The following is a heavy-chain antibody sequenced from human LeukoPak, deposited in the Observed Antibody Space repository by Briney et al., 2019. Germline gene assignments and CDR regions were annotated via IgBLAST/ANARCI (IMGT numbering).Heavy chain of an antibody. Sequence: SETLSLTCAVYGGSFSGYYWSWIRQPPGKGLEWIGEINHSGSTNYNPSLKSRVTISVDTSKNQFSLKLSSVTAADTAVYYCARGVYCSGGSCFLPLDYWGQGTLVTVSS. CDR1: GGSFSGYY. J-gene: IGHJ4*02. D-gene: IGHD2-15*01. V-gene: IGHV4-34*01. CDR3: ARGVYCSGGSCFLPLDY. CDR2: INHSGST.